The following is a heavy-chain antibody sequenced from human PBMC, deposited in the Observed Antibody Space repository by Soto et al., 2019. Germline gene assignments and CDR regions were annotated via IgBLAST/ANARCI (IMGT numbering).Heavy chain of an antibody. CDR2: ISYDGSNK. J-gene: IGHJ4*02. V-gene: IGHV3-30*18. CDR1: GFTFSSYG. CDR3: AKDLPWFVELFGGDMPDY. Sequence: QVQLVESGGGVVQPGRSLRLSCAASGFTFSSYGMHWVRQAPGKGLEWVAVISYDGSNKYYADSVKGRFTISRDNSKNTLYLQMNSLRAEDTAVYYCAKDLPWFVELFGGDMPDYWGQGTLVTVSS. D-gene: IGHD3-10*01.